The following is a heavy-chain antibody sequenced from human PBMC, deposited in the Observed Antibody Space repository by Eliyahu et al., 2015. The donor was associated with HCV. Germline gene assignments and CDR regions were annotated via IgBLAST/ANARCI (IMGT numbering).Heavy chain of an antibody. J-gene: IGHJ4*02. CDR2: IYWDDDK. D-gene: IGHD6-13*01. Sequence: QITLKESGPTLVKPTQTLTLTCTFSGFSLSTXGVGVGWXRQPPGXALEWLALIYWDDDKRYSPXLKSRLTITKDTSKNQVVLTMTNMDPVDTATYYCAHSSSSSWYAFDYWAREPWSPSPQ. V-gene: IGHV2-5*02. CDR1: GFSLSTXGVG. CDR3: AHSSSSSWYAFDY.